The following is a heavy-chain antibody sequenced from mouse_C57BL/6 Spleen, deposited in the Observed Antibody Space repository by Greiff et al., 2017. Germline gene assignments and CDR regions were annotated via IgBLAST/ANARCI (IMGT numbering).Heavy chain of an antibody. J-gene: IGHJ1*03. V-gene: IGHV1-52*01. CDR1: GYTFTSYW. CDR2: IDPSDSET. Sequence: VQLQQPGAELVRPGSSVKLSCKASGYTFTSYWMHWVKQRPIQGLEWIGNIDPSDSETQYNQKFKDKATLTVDKSSSTAYMQLSSLTSEDSAVYYCEREWGNYYGSSWYFDVWGKGTTVTVSS. CDR3: EREWGNYYGSSWYFDV. D-gene: IGHD1-1*01.